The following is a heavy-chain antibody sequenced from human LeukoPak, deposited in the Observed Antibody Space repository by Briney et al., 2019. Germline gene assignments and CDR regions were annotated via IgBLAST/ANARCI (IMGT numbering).Heavy chain of an antibody. V-gene: IGHV3-21*01. CDR1: GFTFSSHS. J-gene: IGHJ4*02. CDR3: ARELRYCSSTSCYSYFDY. Sequence: GGSLRLSCAASGFTFSSHSMNWVRQAPGKGLEWVSSISSSSSYIYYADSVKGRFTISRDNAKNSLYLQMNSLRAEDTAVYYCARELRYCSSTSCYSYFDYWGQGTLVTVSS. CDR2: ISSSSSYI. D-gene: IGHD2-2*02.